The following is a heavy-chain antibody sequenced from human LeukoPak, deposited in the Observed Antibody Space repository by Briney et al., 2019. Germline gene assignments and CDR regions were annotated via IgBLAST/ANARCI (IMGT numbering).Heavy chain of an antibody. D-gene: IGHD2-2*01. CDR3: ARDAEVVPAATGRYIRYFDY. J-gene: IGHJ4*02. V-gene: IGHV4-59*12. Sequence: SETLSLTCSVSNGSISRYYWNWIRQPPGKGLEWIGYVYNRGTTSYNPSLKSRVTMSVDTSKNQFSLKLSSVTAADTAVYYCARDAEVVPAATGRYIRYFDYWGQGTLVTVSS. CDR2: VYNRGTT. CDR1: NGSISRYY.